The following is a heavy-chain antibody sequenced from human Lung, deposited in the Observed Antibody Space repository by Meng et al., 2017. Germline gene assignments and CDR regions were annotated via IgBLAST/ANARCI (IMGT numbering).Heavy chain of an antibody. CDR2: INHSGST. D-gene: IGHD4-11*01. Sequence: VPLKQWGAGLLKPSETLSLTCVVSGGSFSDYYWSWIRQPPGKGLEWIGEINHSGSTNYNPSLESRATISVDTSQNNLSLKLSSVTAADSAVYYCARGPTTMAHDFDYWGQGTLVTVFS. CDR3: ARGPTTMAHDFDY. V-gene: IGHV4-34*01. J-gene: IGHJ4*02. CDR1: GGSFSDYY.